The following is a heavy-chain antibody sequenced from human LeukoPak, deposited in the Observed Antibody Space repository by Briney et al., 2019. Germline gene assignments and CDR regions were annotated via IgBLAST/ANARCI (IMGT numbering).Heavy chain of an antibody. CDR1: GYSLTTYY. V-gene: IGHV1-46*01. J-gene: IGHJ6*02. D-gene: IGHD2-8*01. Sequence: ASVKVSCKASGYSLTTYYMHWVRQAPGQGLEWMAIINRSGGSTNYAQKFQGRVTMTRDTHTNTVYMELSSLRTEDTAVYYCASVYLYGMDVWGQGTTVTVSS. CDR2: INRSGGST. CDR3: ASVYLYGMDV.